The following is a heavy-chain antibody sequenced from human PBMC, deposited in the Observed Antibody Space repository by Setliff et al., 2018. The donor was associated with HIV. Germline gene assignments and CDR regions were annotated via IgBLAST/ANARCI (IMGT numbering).Heavy chain of an antibody. J-gene: IGHJ5*02. CDR2: IYYTGTT. CDR1: GGSINTGGYY. D-gene: IGHD3-10*01. Sequence: PSETLSLTCVVSGGSINTGGYYWTWIRQVPGQGLEWIGSIYYTGTTNYNPSLESRLTISIDTSQNHFSLKLTSVTAADTALYFCSRGTYYKGLDPWGQGTLVTVSS. CDR3: SRGTYYKGLDP. V-gene: IGHV4-31*11.